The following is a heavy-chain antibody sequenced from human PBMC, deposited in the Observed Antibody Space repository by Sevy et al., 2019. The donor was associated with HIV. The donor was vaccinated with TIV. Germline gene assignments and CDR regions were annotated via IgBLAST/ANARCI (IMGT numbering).Heavy chain of an antibody. Sequence: GGSLRLSCAASGFTFSSYGMHWVRQAPGKGLEWVAVISYDGSNKYYADSVKGRFTISRDNSKNTRYLQMNSLRAEDTAVYYCAKDEPWYSSSWYTPLDYWGQGTLVTVSS. J-gene: IGHJ4*02. CDR1: GFTFSSYG. CDR2: ISYDGSNK. V-gene: IGHV3-30*18. D-gene: IGHD6-13*01. CDR3: AKDEPWYSSSWYTPLDY.